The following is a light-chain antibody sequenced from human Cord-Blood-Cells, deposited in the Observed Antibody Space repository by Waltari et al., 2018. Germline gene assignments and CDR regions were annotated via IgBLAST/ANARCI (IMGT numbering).Light chain of an antibody. V-gene: IGKV1-33*01. CDR3: QQYDNTPLT. CDR2: DAS. Sequence: IHLTQSPSSLSASVGNRLTLTCQASQGISNYLNWYQQKPGKAPKLLIYDASNLETGVPSRFSGSGSGTDFTFTISSLQPEDIATYYCQQYDNTPLTFGGGTKVEIK. CDR1: QGISNY. J-gene: IGKJ4*01.